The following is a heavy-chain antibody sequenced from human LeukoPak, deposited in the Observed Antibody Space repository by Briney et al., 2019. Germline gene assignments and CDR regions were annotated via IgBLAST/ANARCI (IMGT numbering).Heavy chain of an antibody. D-gene: IGHD5-18*01. CDR2: INPNSGGT. CDR3: AGSVDTGHYDAFDI. Sequence: ASVKVSCKASGYTFTGYYMHWVRQAPGQGLEWMGRINPNSGGTNYAQKFQGRVTMTRDTSISTAYMELSRLRSDDTAVYYCAGSVDTGHYDAFDIWGQGTMVTVSS. V-gene: IGHV1-2*06. J-gene: IGHJ3*02. CDR1: GYTFTGYY.